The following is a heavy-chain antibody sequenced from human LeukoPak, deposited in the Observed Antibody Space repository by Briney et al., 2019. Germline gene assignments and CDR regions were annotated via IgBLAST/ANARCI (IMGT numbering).Heavy chain of an antibody. CDR2: TKQDGTES. J-gene: IGHJ4*02. V-gene: IGHV3-7*04. CDR1: GVTFSTSW. CDR3: ARGHGSN. Sequence: GGSLRLSCAASGVTFSTSWMGWVRQVPGKGLEWVANTKQDGTESQYVDTVKGRFTISRDNTKNSLFLQMNSLTTEDTAVYYCARGHGSNWGQGVLVAVSS.